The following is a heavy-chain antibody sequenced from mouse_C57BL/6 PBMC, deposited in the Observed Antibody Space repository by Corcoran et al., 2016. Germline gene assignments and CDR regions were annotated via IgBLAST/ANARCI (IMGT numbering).Heavy chain of an antibody. Sequence: QVTLKESGPGILQSSQTLSLTWSFSGFSLSTSGMGVSWIRQPSGKGLEWLAHIYWDDDKRYNPSLKSRLTLSKDTSRNQLFLKITSVDTAATATYYCARGSGPRAAMDYWGQGSSVTVSS. D-gene: IGHD3-2*02. J-gene: IGHJ4*01. CDR1: GFSLSTSGMG. CDR3: ARGSGPRAAMDY. CDR2: IYWDDDK. V-gene: IGHV8-12*01.